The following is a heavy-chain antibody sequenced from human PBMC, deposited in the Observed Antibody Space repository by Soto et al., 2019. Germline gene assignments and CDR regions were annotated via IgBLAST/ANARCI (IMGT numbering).Heavy chain of an antibody. CDR1: GFTFSSYA. CDR2: ISGSGGST. Sequence: EVQLLESGGGLVQPGGSLRLSCAASGFTFSSYAMSWVRQAPGKGLEWVSAISGSGGSTYYADSVKGRFTISRDNSKNTLYLQMNSLRAEDTAVYYCAKDWGVANYYDRAFQHWGQGTLVPV. CDR3: AKDWGVANYYDRAFQH. V-gene: IGHV3-23*01. D-gene: IGHD3-22*01. J-gene: IGHJ1*01.